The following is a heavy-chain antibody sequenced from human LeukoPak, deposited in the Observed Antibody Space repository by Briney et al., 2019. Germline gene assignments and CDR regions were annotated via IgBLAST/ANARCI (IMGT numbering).Heavy chain of an antibody. D-gene: IGHD3-9*01. Sequence: GALVKVSCKASGYTFTGYYMHWVRQAPGQGLEWMGWINPNSGGTNYAQKFQGRVTMTRDTSISTAYMELSRLRSDDTAVYYCARDLLRYFDWSVYFDYWGQGTLVTVSS. CDR3: ARDLLRYFDWSVYFDY. CDR2: INPNSGGT. J-gene: IGHJ4*02. V-gene: IGHV1-2*02. CDR1: GYTFTGYY.